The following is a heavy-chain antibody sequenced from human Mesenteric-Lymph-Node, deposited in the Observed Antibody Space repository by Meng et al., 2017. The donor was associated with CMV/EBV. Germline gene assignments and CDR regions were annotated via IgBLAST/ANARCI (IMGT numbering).Heavy chain of an antibody. J-gene: IGHJ6*02. CDR2: IYYTGST. CDR3: AVDSSSDYYGMDV. Sequence: SETLSLTCTVSVGSITNYYWSWIRQPPGKGLEWIGYIYYTGSTNYNPSLKSRVSISVDTSKNQFSLKLTSVTAADTAVYYCAVDSSSDYYGMDVWGQGTTVTVSS. D-gene: IGHD6-6*01. V-gene: IGHV4-59*01. CDR1: VGSITNYY.